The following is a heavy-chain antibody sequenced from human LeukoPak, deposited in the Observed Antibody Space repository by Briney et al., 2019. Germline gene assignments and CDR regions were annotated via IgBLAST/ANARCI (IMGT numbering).Heavy chain of an antibody. CDR3: AKAGQGDN. J-gene: IGHJ4*02. CDR1: GFTFSTSW. V-gene: IGHV3-23*01. CDR2: ISGSGGST. Sequence: GGSLRLSCAASGFTFSTSWMHWVRQAPGKGLEWVSSISGSGGSTWYADSVKGRFTISRDNSKNTIYLQMNSLRAEDTASYYCAKAGQGDNWGQGTLVIVSS.